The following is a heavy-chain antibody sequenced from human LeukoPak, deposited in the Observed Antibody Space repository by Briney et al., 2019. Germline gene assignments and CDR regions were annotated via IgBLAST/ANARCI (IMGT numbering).Heavy chain of an antibody. CDR3: ARDVGGYYDILTGYSGNWFEP. CDR2: IKQDGSEK. D-gene: IGHD3-9*01. V-gene: IGHV3-7*01. CDR1: GFTFSSYW. J-gene: IGHJ5*02. Sequence: PGGSLRLSCAASGFTFSSYWMSWVRQAPGKGLERVANIKQDGSEKYYVDSVKGRFTISRDNTKNSLYLQMNSLRAEDTAVYYCARDVGGYYDILTGYSGNWFEPWGQGTLVTVSS.